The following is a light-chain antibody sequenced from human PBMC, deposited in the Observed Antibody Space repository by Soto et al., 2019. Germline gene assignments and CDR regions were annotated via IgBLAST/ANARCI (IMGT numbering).Light chain of an antibody. CDR2: AAS. CDR3: QQLNTYPLT. V-gene: IGKV1-9*01. Sequence: DIQLTQSPSFLSASVGDRVTITCRASQGISSYLAWYQQKPGKAPKLLIYAASTLQSGVPSRFSSSGSGTEFTLTISSLQPEDFATYYCQQLNTYPLTFGQGTKVEI. J-gene: IGKJ1*01. CDR1: QGISSY.